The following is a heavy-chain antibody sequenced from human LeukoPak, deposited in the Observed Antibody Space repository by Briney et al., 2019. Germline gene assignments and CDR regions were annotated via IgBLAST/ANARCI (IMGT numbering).Heavy chain of an antibody. CDR3: ARDLAAAGTLFDY. J-gene: IGHJ4*02. Sequence: SETLSLTCTVSGGSISNSSYYWGWIRQPPGKGLEWIGSIYYSGSTYYNPSLKSRVTISVDRSKNQFSLKLSSVTAADTAVYYCARDLAAAGTLFDYWGQGTLITVSS. V-gene: IGHV4-39*07. D-gene: IGHD6-13*01. CDR2: IYYSGST. CDR1: GGSISNSSYY.